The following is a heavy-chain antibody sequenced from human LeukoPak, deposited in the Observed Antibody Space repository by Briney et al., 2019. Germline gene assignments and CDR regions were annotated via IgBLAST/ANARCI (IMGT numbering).Heavy chain of an antibody. CDR3: ARSITIFGVVPLRGFDY. CDR2: IYYIGST. D-gene: IGHD3-3*01. V-gene: IGHV4-59*11. CDR1: GGSISSHY. J-gene: IGHJ4*02. Sequence: PSETLSLTCTVSGGSISSHYWSWIRQPPGKGLEWIGYIYYIGSTNYNPSLKSRVTISVDTSKNQFPLKLSSVTAADTAVYYCARSITIFGVVPLRGFDYWGQGTLVTVSS.